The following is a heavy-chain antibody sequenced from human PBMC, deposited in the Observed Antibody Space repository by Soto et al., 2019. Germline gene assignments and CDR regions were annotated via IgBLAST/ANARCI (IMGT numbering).Heavy chain of an antibody. CDR1: SDSINDYS. V-gene: IGHV4-59*01. CDR2: IFSTGGT. CDR3: ARDSSGLVDF. Sequence: SETLSLTCSVSSDSINDYSWNWIRQPPGKGLQWIGYIFSTGGTKYNPSLKSRVTISIDTSRNQFSLNLSSVTAADTAVYYCARDSSGLVDFWGQGILVTVSS. J-gene: IGHJ4*02. D-gene: IGHD6-19*01.